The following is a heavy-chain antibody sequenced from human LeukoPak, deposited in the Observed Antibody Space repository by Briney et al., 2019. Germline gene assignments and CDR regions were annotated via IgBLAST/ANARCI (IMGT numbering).Heavy chain of an antibody. Sequence: PGGSLRLSCAASGFTFSSYAMHWVRQAPGKGLEWVAVISYDGSNKYYADSVKGRFTISRDNSKNTLYLQMNSLRAEDTAVYYCARVPAADYWGQGTLVTVSS. V-gene: IGHV3-30-3*01. CDR1: GFTFSSYA. CDR3: ARVPAADY. D-gene: IGHD6-13*01. CDR2: ISYDGSNK. J-gene: IGHJ4*02.